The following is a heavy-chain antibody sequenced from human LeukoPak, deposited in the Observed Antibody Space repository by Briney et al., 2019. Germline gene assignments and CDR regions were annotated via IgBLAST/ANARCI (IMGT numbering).Heavy chain of an antibody. CDR1: GYTFTSYY. Sequence: ASVKVSCKASGYTFTSYYMHWVRQAPGQGLEWMGIINPSGGSTSYAQKFQGRVTMTRDTSTSTVYMELSSLRSEDTAVYYCARDVEAIAGSHYFDYWGQGTLVTVSS. CDR2: INPSGGST. J-gene: IGHJ4*02. D-gene: IGHD3-3*01. CDR3: ARDVEAIAGSHYFDY. V-gene: IGHV1-46*01.